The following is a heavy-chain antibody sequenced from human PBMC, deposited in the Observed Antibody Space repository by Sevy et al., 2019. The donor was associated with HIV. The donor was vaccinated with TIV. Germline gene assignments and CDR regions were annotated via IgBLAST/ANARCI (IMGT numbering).Heavy chain of an antibody. CDR2: IYPDDSET. D-gene: IGHD3-22*01. V-gene: IGHV5-51*01. CDR3: ARRGYDSSGYPQYYFDY. J-gene: IGHJ4*02. CDR1: GYRFISYW. Sequence: GESLKISCKGSGYRFISYWIGWVRQMPGKGLEWMGIIYPDDSETRYSPFLQGQVTISADKSISTAYLQWSSLKASDTAMYFCARRGYDSSGYPQYYFDYWGQGTLVTVSS.